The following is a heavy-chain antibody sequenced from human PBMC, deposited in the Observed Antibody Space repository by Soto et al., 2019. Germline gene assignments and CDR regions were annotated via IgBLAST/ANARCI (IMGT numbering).Heavy chain of an antibody. V-gene: IGHV1-18*04. D-gene: IGHD4-4*01. J-gene: IGHJ3*02. CDR1: GYTFTSNG. CDR3: VRLTGDALDI. CDR2: ISTNKGNT. Sequence: ASVKVSCKPSGYTFTSNGLSWVRQAPGQGLEWMGWISTNKGNTNYAQKFQGRVIMTTERSTTTAYMELRSLRSDDTAIYYCVRLTGDALDIWGQGTLVTVSS.